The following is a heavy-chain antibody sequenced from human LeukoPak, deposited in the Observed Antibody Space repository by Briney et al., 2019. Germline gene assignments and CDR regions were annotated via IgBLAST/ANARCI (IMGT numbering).Heavy chain of an antibody. V-gene: IGHV4-39*01. D-gene: IGHD3-10*01. J-gene: IGHJ2*01. CDR3: ARQGVVPNKAGWYFDL. Sequence: PSETLSLTCIVSGGSITSSNYFWGWIRQPPGKGLEWIGGFYHSGTIFYSPSLGSRVAISIDTSKNQFSLRLLSVTAADTAVYYCARQGVVPNKAGWYFDLWGRGTLVTVSS. CDR2: FYHSGTI. CDR1: GGSITSSNYF.